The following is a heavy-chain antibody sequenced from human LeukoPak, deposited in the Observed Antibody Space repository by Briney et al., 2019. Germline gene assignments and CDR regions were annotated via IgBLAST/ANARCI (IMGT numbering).Heavy chain of an antibody. CDR2: IIPIFGTA. J-gene: IGHJ6*02. Sequence: SVKVSCKASGYTFTSYGISWVRQAPGQGLEWMGGIIPIFGTANYAQKFQGRVTITADESTSTAYMELSSLRSEDTAVYYCARDFLKGHYYYYGMDVWGQGTTVTVSS. V-gene: IGHV1-69*13. CDR3: ARDFLKGHYYYYGMDV. CDR1: GYTFTSYG.